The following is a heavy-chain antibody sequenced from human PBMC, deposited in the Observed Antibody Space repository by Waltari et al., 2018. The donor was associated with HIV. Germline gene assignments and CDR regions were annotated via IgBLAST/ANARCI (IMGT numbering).Heavy chain of an antibody. Sequence: EVQLVESGGGLVQPGGSLRLYCAASGFPFGSYWMSWVGEAPGKGLEWVANIKQDGSEKYYVDSVKGRFTISRDNAKNSLYLQMNSLRAEDTAVYYCARETSDPQLNAFDIWGQGTMVTVSS. J-gene: IGHJ3*02. CDR2: IKQDGSEK. D-gene: IGHD3-10*01. CDR3: ARETSDPQLNAFDI. CDR1: GFPFGSYW. V-gene: IGHV3-7*01.